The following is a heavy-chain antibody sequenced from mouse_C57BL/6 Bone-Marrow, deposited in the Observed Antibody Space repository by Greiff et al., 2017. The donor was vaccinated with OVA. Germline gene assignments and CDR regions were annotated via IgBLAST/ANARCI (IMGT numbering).Heavy chain of an antibody. V-gene: IGHV1-66*01. J-gene: IGHJ2*01. Sequence: VKLMESGPELVKPGASVKISCKASGYSFTSYYIHWVKQRPGQGLEWIGWIYPGSGNTKYNEKFKGKATLTADTSSSTAYMQLSSLTSEDSAVYYCARKGGYYDFDYWGQGTTLTVSS. CDR3: ARKGGYYDFDY. CDR2: IYPGSGNT. CDR1: GYSFTSYY. D-gene: IGHD2-3*01.